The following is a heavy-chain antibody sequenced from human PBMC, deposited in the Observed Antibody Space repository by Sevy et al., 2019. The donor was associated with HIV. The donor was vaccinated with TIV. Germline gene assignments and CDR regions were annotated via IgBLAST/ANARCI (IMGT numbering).Heavy chain of an antibody. CDR1: GFTFGDYA. D-gene: IGHD4-17*01. Sequence: GGSLRLSCTASGFTFGDYAMSWFRQAPGKGLEWVGFIRSKAYGGTTDYAASVKGRFTSSRDDSKSIAYLQMNSLKTEDTAVYYCTRKNYGGNSDFDYWGQGTLVTVSS. J-gene: IGHJ4*02. CDR3: TRKNYGGNSDFDY. CDR2: IRSKAYGGTT. V-gene: IGHV3-49*03.